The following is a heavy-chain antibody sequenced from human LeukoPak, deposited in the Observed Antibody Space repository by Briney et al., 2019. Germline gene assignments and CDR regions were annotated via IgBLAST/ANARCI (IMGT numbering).Heavy chain of an antibody. D-gene: IGHD1-14*01. CDR2: IWYDGSNK. Sequence: GRSLRLSCAASGFTFSSYGMHWVRQAPGKGLGWVALIWYDGSNKYYADSVKGRFTISRDNSKNTLYLQMNSLRAEDTAVYYCAKGTGHYYYYMDVWGKGTTVTVSS. V-gene: IGHV3-33*06. CDR1: GFTFSSYG. J-gene: IGHJ6*03. CDR3: AKGTGHYYYYMDV.